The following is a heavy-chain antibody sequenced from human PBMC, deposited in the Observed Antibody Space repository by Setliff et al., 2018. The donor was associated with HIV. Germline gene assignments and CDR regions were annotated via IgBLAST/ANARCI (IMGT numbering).Heavy chain of an antibody. CDR2: ISHSGST. CDR3: ARLTTTYYYDSSAYYHPV. V-gene: IGHV4-34*01. CDR1: GGSFSGYY. D-gene: IGHD3-22*01. J-gene: IGHJ4*02. Sequence: SETLSLTCAVYGGSFSGYYWSWIRQPPGKGLEWIGEISHSGSTNYNPSPKSRVTISVDTSKNQFSLKLSSVTAADTAVFYCARLTTTYYYDSSAYYHPVWGQGTLVTVSS.